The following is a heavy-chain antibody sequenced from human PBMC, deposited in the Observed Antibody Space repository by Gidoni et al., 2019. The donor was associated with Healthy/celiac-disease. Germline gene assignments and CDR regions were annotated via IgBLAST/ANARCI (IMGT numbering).Heavy chain of an antibody. D-gene: IGHD3-22*01. J-gene: IGHJ4*02. Sequence: QVQLVESGGGVVQPGRSLRLSRAASGFTFSSYGMHGVRQAPGTGLEWVAVIWYDGSNKYYADSVKGRFTISRDNSKNTLYLQMNSLRAEDTAVYYCARESPSYDNYFDYWGQGTLVTVSS. V-gene: IGHV3-33*01. CDR3: ARESPSYDNYFDY. CDR2: IWYDGSNK. CDR1: GFTFSSYG.